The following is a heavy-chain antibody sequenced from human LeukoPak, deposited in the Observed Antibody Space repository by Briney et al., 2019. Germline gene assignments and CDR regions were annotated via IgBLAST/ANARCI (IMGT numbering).Heavy chain of an antibody. CDR1: GFTFSSYW. V-gene: IGHV3-7*01. Sequence: HPGGSLRLSCAASGFTFSSYWMSWVRQAPGKGLEWVANIKQDGSEKYYVDSVKGRFTISRDNAKNPLYLQMNSLRAEDTAVYYCASGRDIVVVPAASFDYWGQGTLVTVSS. CDR3: ASGRDIVVVPAASFDY. J-gene: IGHJ4*02. D-gene: IGHD2-2*01. CDR2: IKQDGSEK.